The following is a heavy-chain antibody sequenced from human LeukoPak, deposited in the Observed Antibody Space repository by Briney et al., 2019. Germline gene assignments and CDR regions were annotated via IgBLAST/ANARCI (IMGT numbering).Heavy chain of an antibody. CDR1: GGSIGNYY. V-gene: IGHV4-4*07. CDR3: ASHATYYYDSSGYYEY. CDR2: FFTGGSS. D-gene: IGHD3-22*01. Sequence: PSETLSLTCIVSGGSIGNYYWSWHRQPAGKGLEWIGRFFTGGSSYYNPSLASRVTISVDTSKNQFSLKLSSVTAADTAVYYCASHATYYYDSSGYYEYWGQGTLVTVSS. J-gene: IGHJ4*02.